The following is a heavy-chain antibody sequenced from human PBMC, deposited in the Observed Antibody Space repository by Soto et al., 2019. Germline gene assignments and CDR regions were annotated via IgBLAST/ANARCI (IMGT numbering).Heavy chain of an antibody. V-gene: IGHV4-39*01. D-gene: IGHD6-6*01. CDR3: AIYGDSGSYYYYGMDV. CDR2: IYYSGST. J-gene: IGHJ6*02. CDR1: GGSISSSSYY. Sequence: SETLSLTCTVSGGSISSSSYYWGWVRQPPGKGLQWIGSIYYSGSTYYNPSLKSRVTISVDTSKNQFSLKLRSVTAADTAMYYCAIYGDSGSYYYYGMDVWGQGTTVTVSS.